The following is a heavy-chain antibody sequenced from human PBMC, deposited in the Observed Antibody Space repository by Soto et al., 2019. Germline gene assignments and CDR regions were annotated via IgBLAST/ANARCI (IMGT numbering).Heavy chain of an antibody. V-gene: IGHV3-23*01. D-gene: IGHD3-10*01. CDR3: AKDRRRGAPNYGMDV. J-gene: IGHJ6*02. CDR1: GFTFSSYA. Sequence: PLRLSCAASGFTFSSYAMSWVRQAPGKGLEWVSAISGSGGSTYYADSVKGRFTISRDDSKNTLYLQMNSLRAEDTAVYYCAKDRRRGAPNYGMDVWGQGTTVTVSS. CDR2: ISGSGGST.